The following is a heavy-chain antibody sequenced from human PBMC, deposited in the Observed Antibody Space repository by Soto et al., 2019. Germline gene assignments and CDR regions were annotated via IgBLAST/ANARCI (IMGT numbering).Heavy chain of an antibody. J-gene: IGHJ5*02. CDR1: GYTFTDFG. CDR2: ISGFDGDR. CDR3: ARDYDRWGEDGFDP. Sequence: QVHLVQSGGEMKKLGASVKVSCKASGYTFTDFGISSVRQAPGQGLEWMGWISGFDGDRNYAQKFQGRVTLTTDTAATTAYMELRSLTSDDAAIYYCARDYDRWGEDGFDPWGQGTLVTVSS. D-gene: IGHD3-16*01. V-gene: IGHV1-18*01.